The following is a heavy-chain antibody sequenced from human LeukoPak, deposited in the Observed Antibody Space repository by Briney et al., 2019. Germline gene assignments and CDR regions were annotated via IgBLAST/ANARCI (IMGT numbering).Heavy chain of an antibody. CDR1: GFTFDRHT. CDR3: ARGTPSPYYDFWGGYFDRPKPYYYYYYGMDV. Sequence: RPGGSLRLSCAASGFTFDRHTMHWVRQPPGKGPEWVSLIGWDGTNIDYADSVKGRFTISRDNSKNFVYLQMNSLRAEDTAVYYCARGTPSPYYDFWGGYFDRPKPYYYYYYGMDVWGQGTTVTVSS. J-gene: IGHJ6*02. CDR2: IGWDGTNI. V-gene: IGHV3-43*01. D-gene: IGHD3-3*01.